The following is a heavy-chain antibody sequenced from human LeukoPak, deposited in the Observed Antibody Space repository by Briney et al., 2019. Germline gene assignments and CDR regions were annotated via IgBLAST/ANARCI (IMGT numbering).Heavy chain of an antibody. D-gene: IGHD1-7*01. Sequence: ASVKVSCKASGYTFTDYYIHWVRQAPGQGLEWMGRINPNSGGTNYAQKFQGRVTMTRDSSISTAYMELTRLTSDDTAVYYCARDLTRSGLTRSTGGYWGQGTLVTVSS. CDR3: ARDLTRSGLTRSTGGY. CDR2: INPNSGGT. V-gene: IGHV1-2*06. J-gene: IGHJ4*02. CDR1: GYTFTDYY.